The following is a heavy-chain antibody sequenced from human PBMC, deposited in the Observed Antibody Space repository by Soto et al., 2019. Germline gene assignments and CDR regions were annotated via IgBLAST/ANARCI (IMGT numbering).Heavy chain of an antibody. V-gene: IGHV4-39*01. CDR3: ARHGSF. CDR1: GCVFCETSFY. Sequence: TFTGYGCVFCETSFYWGWIRQTPAKGLEWIGTIYYSGETFYNPSLKSRVTISIDTSKNHFSLNLTSVTAADTAIYYCARHGSFWGQGALVTVSS. J-gene: IGHJ1*01. CDR2: IYYSGET. D-gene: IGHD3-16*02.